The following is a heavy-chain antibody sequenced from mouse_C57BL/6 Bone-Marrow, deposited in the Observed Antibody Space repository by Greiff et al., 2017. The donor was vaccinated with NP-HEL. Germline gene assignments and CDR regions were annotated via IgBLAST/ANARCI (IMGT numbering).Heavy chain of an antibody. CDR1: GYTFTDYE. J-gene: IGHJ2*01. CDR2: IDPETGGP. CDR3: TQTAQALDD. Sequence: QVQLQQSGAELVRPGASVTLSCKSSGYTFTDYEMHWVKQTHVHGLEWIGAIDPETGGPAYNQTFKGKAILTADKSSSTAYMELSSLTSEDSAVEYCTQTAQALDDWGQGTTLTVSS. V-gene: IGHV1-15*01. D-gene: IGHD3-2*02.